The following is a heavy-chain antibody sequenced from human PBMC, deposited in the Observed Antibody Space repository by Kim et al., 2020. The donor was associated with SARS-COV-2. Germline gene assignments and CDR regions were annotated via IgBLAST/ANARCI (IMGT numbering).Heavy chain of an antibody. V-gene: IGHV4-38-2*02. J-gene: IGHJ4*01. D-gene: IGHD3-9*01. CDR2: FYHTGST. CDR1: GYSISSGYY. Sequence: SETLSLTCSVFGYSISSGYYWGWIRQPPGKGLEWIGSFYHTGSTYYNPSLRGRVTISLDTSKNQFSLRLSSVTAADTAIYYCAREGSNDILTGYPDYWG. CDR3: AREGSNDILTGYPDY.